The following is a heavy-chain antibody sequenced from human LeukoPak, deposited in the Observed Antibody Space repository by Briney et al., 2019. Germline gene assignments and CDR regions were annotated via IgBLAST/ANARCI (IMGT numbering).Heavy chain of an antibody. V-gene: IGHV3-74*01. CDR3: AGDPQDSGWYTDYFDY. D-gene: IGHD6-19*01. CDR2: INSDGSST. J-gene: IGHJ4*02. Sequence: GGSLRLSCAASGFTFSSYWMHWVRQAPGKGLVWVSRINSDGSSTSYADSVKGRFTISRDNAKNTLYLQMNSLRAEDTAVYYCAGDPQDSGWYTDYFDYWGQGTLVTVSS. CDR1: GFTFSSYW.